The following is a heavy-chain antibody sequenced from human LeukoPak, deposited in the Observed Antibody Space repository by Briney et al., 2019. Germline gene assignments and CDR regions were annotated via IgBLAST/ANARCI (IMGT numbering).Heavy chain of an antibody. CDR2: IRGGGGSA. Sequence: PGESLRLSCAASGFTFSAYAMMWVRQAPGKGPEWVSAIRGGGGSAFYADSVKGRFTISRDNSKYTLFLQMNSLRAEDTAVYYCARDPNGDYIGAFDMWGPGTMVTVS. CDR3: ARDPNGDYIGAFDM. CDR1: GFTFSAYA. J-gene: IGHJ3*02. D-gene: IGHD4-17*01. V-gene: IGHV3-23*01.